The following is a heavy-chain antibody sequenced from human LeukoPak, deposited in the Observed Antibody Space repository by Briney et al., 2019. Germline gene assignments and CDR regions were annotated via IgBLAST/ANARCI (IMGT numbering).Heavy chain of an antibody. CDR2: ISYDGSNK. J-gene: IGHJ4*02. Sequence: GGSLRFSCAASGFTFSSYAMHWVRQAPGKGLEWVAVISYDGSNKYYADSVKGRFTISRDNSKNTLYLQMNSLRAEDTAVYYCARDRGLELGYYFDYWGQGTLVTVSS. CDR1: GFTFSSYA. CDR3: ARDRGLELGYYFDY. V-gene: IGHV3-30*04. D-gene: IGHD1-7*01.